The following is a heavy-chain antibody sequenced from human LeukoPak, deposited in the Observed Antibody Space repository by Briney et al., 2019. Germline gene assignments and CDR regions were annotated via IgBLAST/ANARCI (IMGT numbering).Heavy chain of an antibody. CDR3: ARDNQVNKWELLRVIDY. CDR2: IYYSGST. CDR1: GYSISSGYY. V-gene: IGHV4-38-2*02. Sequence: SETLSLTCTVSGYSISSGYYWGWSRQPPGEGLEWIGSIYYSGSTYYNPSLKSRVTISVDTSKNQFSLKLSSVTAADTAVYYCARDNQVNKWELLRVIDYWGQGTLVTVSS. D-gene: IGHD1-26*01. J-gene: IGHJ4*02.